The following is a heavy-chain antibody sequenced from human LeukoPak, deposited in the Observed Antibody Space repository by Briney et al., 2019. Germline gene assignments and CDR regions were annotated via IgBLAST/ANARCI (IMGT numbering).Heavy chain of an antibody. J-gene: IGHJ3*02. Sequence: GGSLRLSCAASGFTFSSYSMNWVRQAPGKGLEWVSSISSSSSYIYYAGSVKGRFTISRDNAKNSLYLQMNSLRAEDTAVYYCARDWSGYYRGHAFDIWGQGTMVTVS. CDR1: GFTFSSYS. CDR3: ARDWSGYYRGHAFDI. D-gene: IGHD3-3*01. CDR2: ISSSSSYI. V-gene: IGHV3-21*01.